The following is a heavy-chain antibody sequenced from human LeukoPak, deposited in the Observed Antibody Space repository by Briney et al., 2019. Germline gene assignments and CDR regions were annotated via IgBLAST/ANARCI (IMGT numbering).Heavy chain of an antibody. J-gene: IGHJ4*02. CDR1: GYSISSGYY. CDR2: IYHSGST. Sequence: PSETLSLTCTVSGYSISSGYYWGWIRQPPGKGLEWIGSIYHSGSTYYNPSLKSRVTISVDTSKNQFSLKLSSVTAADTAVYYCARDRYGSGGDWGQGTLVTVSS. D-gene: IGHD3-10*01. CDR3: ARDRYGSGGD. V-gene: IGHV4-38-2*02.